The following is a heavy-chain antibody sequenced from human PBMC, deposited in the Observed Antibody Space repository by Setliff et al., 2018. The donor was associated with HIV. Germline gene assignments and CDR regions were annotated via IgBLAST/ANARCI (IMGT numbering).Heavy chain of an antibody. J-gene: IGHJ3*02. CDR2: IIPVFGTA. Sequence: GASVKVSCKASGGTFTSYGISWVRQAPGQGLEWMGRIIPVFGTANYAQKFQGRVTITADKSTSTVYMDLSSLRSEDTAVYFCARAELLWFGEPIDAFNIWGQGTLVTVSS. V-gene: IGHV1-69*06. CDR3: ARAELLWFGEPIDAFNI. CDR1: GGTFTSYG. D-gene: IGHD3-10*01.